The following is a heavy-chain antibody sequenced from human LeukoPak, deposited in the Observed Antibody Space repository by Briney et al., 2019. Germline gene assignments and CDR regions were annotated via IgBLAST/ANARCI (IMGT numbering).Heavy chain of an antibody. CDR1: GFTFDDYA. V-gene: IGHV3-9*01. D-gene: IGHD6-19*01. CDR2: ISWNSGSI. CDR3: AKDPQWLVSGGSGYFDY. J-gene: IGHJ4*02. Sequence: GGSLRLSCAASGFTFDDYAMHWVRQAPGKGLEWVSGISWNSGSIGYADSVKGRFTISRDNAKNSPYLQMNSLRAEDTALYYCAKDPQWLVSGGSGYFDYWGQGTLVTVSS.